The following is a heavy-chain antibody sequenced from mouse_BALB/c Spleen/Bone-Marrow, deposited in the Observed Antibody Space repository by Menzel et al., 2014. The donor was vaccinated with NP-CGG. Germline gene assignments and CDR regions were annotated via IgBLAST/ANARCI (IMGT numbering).Heavy chain of an antibody. J-gene: IGHJ4*01. CDR2: ISCYNGAT. CDR3: ARRGNPIVYYAMDY. V-gene: IGHV1S34*01. CDR1: GYSFTGYY. Sequence: LVKTGASVKISCKASGYSFTGYYMHWVKQSHGRSLEWIGYISCYNGATSYNQKFKGKATFTVDTSSSTAYMQFNSLTSEDSAVYYCARRGNPIVYYAMDYWGQGTSVTVSS.